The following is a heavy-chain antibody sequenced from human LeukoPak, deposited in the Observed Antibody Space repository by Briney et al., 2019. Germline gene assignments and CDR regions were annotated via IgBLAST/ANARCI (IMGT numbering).Heavy chain of an antibody. J-gene: IGHJ4*02. V-gene: IGHV3-23*01. CDR3: AKRLRYFDWVHGNYDY. CDR2: ISGSGGST. D-gene: IGHD3-9*01. CDR1: GFTFSSYA. Sequence: PGGSLRLSCAASGFTFSSYAMSWVRQAPGKGLEWVSAISGSGGSTYYADSVKGRFTISRDNSKNTLYLQMNSLRAEDTAVYYCAKRLRYFDWVHGNYDYWGQGTLVTVSS.